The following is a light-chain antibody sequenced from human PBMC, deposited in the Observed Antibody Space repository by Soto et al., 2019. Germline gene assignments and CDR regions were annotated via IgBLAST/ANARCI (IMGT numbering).Light chain of an antibody. CDR1: QSVRSDY. CDR3: QQYGNSPLT. CDR2: GVS. V-gene: IGKV3-20*01. J-gene: IGKJ4*01. Sequence: EIVLTQSPGSLSLSPVGRATLSCRASQSVRSDYFAWYQQKPGQAPTVIIFGVSTRATGIPDRFSGSGSGTDFTLTISRLEPEDFALYYCQQYGNSPLTFGGGTKVDIK.